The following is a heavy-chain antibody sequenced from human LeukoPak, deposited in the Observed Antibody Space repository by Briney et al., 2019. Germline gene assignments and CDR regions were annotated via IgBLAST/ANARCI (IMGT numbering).Heavy chain of an antibody. Sequence: SETLSLTCTVSGGSISSSSYYWGWIRQPPGKGLEWIGSIYYSGSTYYNPSLKSRVTMSVDTSKKQFSLKLSYVTAADTAVYYCARTTVTHEDTFDIWGQGTMVTVSS. J-gene: IGHJ3*02. CDR3: ARTTVTHEDTFDI. D-gene: IGHD4-17*01. CDR2: IYYSGST. CDR1: GGSISSSSYY. V-gene: IGHV4-39*01.